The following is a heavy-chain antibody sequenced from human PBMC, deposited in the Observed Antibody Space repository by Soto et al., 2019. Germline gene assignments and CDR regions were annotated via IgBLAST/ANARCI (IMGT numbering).Heavy chain of an antibody. D-gene: IGHD2-8*02. CDR2: INHSGST. Sequence: SETLSLTCAVHGWSFSGYYWTWIRQPPGTGLEWIGEINHSGSTNYNPSLKSRVTISVDTSKNQFSLKLTSVTAADTAVYYCARDKITGLFDYCGQGTLVTVSS. V-gene: IGHV4-34*01. CDR1: GWSFSGYY. J-gene: IGHJ4*02. CDR3: ARDKITGLFDY.